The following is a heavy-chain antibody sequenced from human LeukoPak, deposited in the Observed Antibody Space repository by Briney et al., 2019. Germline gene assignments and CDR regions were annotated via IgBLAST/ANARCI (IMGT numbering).Heavy chain of an antibody. CDR3: ARGWDVWGSYRYDY. Sequence: SETLSLTCTVSGGSISSGGYYWSWIRQHPGKGLEWIGYIYYSGSTYYNPSLKSRVTISVDTSKNQFSLKLSSVTAADTAVYYCARGWDVWGSYRYDYWGQGTLVTVSS. CDR1: GGSISSGGYY. J-gene: IGHJ4*02. V-gene: IGHV4-31*03. D-gene: IGHD3-16*02. CDR2: IYYSGST.